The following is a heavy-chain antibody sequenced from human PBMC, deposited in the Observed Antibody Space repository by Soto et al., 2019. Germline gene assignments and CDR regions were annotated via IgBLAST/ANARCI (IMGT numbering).Heavy chain of an antibody. V-gene: IGHV5-51*01. CDR2: IYPGDSNV. CDR1: GYAFTDYW. J-gene: IGHJ5*02. Sequence: EVQLVQSGAEVKKPGESLKISCKASGYAFTDYWIAWVRRMPGKGLEWMGLIYPGDSNVRYGPSFQGQVTFSADRSITTAYLHWNSLKASDTAMYYCARQGNTAYGGNWLGPWGQGTLVTVSS. D-gene: IGHD4-17*01. CDR3: ARQGNTAYGGNWLGP.